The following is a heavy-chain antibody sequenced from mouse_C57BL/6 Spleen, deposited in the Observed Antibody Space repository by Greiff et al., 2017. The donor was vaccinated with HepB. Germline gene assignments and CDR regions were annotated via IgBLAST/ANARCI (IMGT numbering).Heavy chain of an antibody. J-gene: IGHJ2*01. Sequence: QVQLKQSGAELVRPGSSVKLSCKASGYTFTSYWMDWVKQRPGQGLEWIGNIYPSDSETHYNQKFKDKATLTVDKSSSTAYMQLSSLTSEDSAVYYCARGAYYSNYGDYWGQGTTLTVSS. CDR2: IYPSDSET. D-gene: IGHD2-5*01. V-gene: IGHV1-61*01. CDR3: ARGAYYSNYGDY. CDR1: GYTFTSYW.